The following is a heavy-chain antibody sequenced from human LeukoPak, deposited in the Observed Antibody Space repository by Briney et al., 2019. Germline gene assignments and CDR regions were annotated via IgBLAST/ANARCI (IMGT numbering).Heavy chain of an antibody. Sequence: SQTLSLTCAISGDSVSSNSAAWNWIRQSPSRGLEWLGRTYYRSKWYNDYAVSVKSRITINPDTSKNQFSLQLNSVTPEDTAVYYCARVALGYCSGGSCYSDYYYGMDVWGQGTTVTVSS. D-gene: IGHD2-15*01. CDR3: ARVALGYCSGGSCYSDYYYGMDV. V-gene: IGHV6-1*01. CDR2: TYYRSKWYN. J-gene: IGHJ6*02. CDR1: GDSVSSNSAA.